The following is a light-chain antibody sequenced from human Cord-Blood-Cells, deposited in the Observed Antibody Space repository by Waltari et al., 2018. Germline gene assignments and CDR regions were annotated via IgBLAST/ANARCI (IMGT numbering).Light chain of an antibody. CDR2: DAS. J-gene: IGKJ1*01. CDR3: QQRSNWWT. V-gene: IGKV3-11*01. CDR1: QSVSRY. Sequence: EIVLTQSPATLSLSPGERATLSCRASQSVSRYLAWYQQKPGQAPRPLIYDASNRATGIPARFSGSGSGTDFTLTISSLEPEDFAVYYCQQRSNWWTFGQGTKVEIK.